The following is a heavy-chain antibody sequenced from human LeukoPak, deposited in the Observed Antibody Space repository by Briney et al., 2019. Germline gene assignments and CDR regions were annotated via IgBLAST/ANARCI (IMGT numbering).Heavy chain of an antibody. V-gene: IGHV3-23*01. J-gene: IGHJ4*02. CDR3: AKLQWPSDY. Sequence: GGSLRLSCAASRFTFSSYAMSWVRQAPGKGLEWVSGISGSGVSTYYADSVKGRFTISRDNSKNTLYLQMNSLRAEDTAVYYCAKLQWPSDYWGQGTLVTVSS. CDR1: RFTFSSYA. CDR2: ISGSGVST. D-gene: IGHD4-11*01.